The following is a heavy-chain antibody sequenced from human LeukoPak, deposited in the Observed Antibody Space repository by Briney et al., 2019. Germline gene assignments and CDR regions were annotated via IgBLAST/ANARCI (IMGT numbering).Heavy chain of an antibody. Sequence: GGSLRLSCAASGFTFSTYSMNWVRQAPGKGLEWVAVISYDGSSKYYADSVKGRFTISRDNTKNMLYLQMNSLRAEDTAVYYCAKANSPNYYYYYGMDVWGQGTTVTVSS. CDR2: ISYDGSSK. V-gene: IGHV3-30*18. CDR1: GFTFSTYS. CDR3: AKANSPNYYYYYGMDV. J-gene: IGHJ6*02. D-gene: IGHD2/OR15-2a*01.